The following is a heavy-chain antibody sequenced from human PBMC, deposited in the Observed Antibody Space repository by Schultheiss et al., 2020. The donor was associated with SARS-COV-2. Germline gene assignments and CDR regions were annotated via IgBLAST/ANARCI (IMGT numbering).Heavy chain of an antibody. CDR3: ARGRLSWHYYYGMDV. D-gene: IGHD1-26*01. Sequence: GESLKISCKGSGYSFTSYWIGWVRQMPGKGLEWMGIIYPGDSDTRYSPSFQGQVTISADKSISTAYLQWSSLKASDTAMYYCARGRLSWHYYYGMDVWGQGTTVTVSS. CDR2: IYPGDSDT. CDR1: GYSFTSYW. J-gene: IGHJ6*02. V-gene: IGHV5-51*01.